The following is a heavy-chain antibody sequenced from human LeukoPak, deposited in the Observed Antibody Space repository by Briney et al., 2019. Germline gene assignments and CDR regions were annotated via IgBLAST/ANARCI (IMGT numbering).Heavy chain of an antibody. D-gene: IGHD2-2*01. CDR1: GFTFSDYY. J-gene: IGHJ4*02. CDR2: ISSSGSTI. Sequence: GGSLRLSCAASGFTFSDYYMSWIRQAPGKGLEWVSYISSSGSTICYADSVKGRFTISRDNAKNSLYLQMNSLRAEDTAVYYCATIDCSSTSCYASPPYYFDYWGQGTLDTVSS. CDR3: ATIDCSSTSCYASPPYYFDY. V-gene: IGHV3-11*01.